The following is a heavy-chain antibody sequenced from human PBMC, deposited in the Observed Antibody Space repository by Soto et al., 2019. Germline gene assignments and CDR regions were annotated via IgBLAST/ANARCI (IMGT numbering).Heavy chain of an antibody. J-gene: IGHJ4*02. CDR2: ISSGGDTI. D-gene: IGHD3-3*01. Sequence: QSGGSLRLSCAVSGFTFSPYSMNWVRQAPGKGLEWISYISSGGDTIYYADSVRGRFTVSRDNTKNPLYLQMDSLRDEDTAVYYCARDRSTIYGVVTPIDYWGQGTLVTVSS. CDR1: GFTFSPYS. V-gene: IGHV3-48*02. CDR3: ARDRSTIYGVVTPIDY.